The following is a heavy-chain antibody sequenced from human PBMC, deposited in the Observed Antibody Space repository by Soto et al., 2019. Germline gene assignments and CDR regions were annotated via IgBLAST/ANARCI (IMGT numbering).Heavy chain of an antibody. CDR3: ARDPAP. Sequence: QVQLQESGPGLVKPSETLSLTCTVSGGSITRGGYYWSWIRQHPGKGLEWIGYIYNSGTTYYNPSLKRLVTISVDTSKNQFSLKLTSVTAADTAVYYCARDPAPWGQGTLVTVSS. CDR2: IYNSGTT. V-gene: IGHV4-31*01. CDR1: GGSITRGGYY. J-gene: IGHJ5*02.